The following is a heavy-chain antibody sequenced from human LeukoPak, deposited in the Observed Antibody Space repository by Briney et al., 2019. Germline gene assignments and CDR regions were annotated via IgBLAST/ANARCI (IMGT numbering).Heavy chain of an antibody. Sequence: GGSLRLSCAATGFTFTDYAMSWVRQAQGKGLEWVSSISRSGSTTYYADSVKGRFTFSRDNSKNTLDLQMDSLRVEDTARYYCARGSIMLSVGGQGTLVTVTS. V-gene: IGHV3-23*01. CDR2: ISRSGSTT. CDR3: ARGSIMLSV. CDR1: GFTFTDYA. J-gene: IGHJ4*02. D-gene: IGHD2-21*01.